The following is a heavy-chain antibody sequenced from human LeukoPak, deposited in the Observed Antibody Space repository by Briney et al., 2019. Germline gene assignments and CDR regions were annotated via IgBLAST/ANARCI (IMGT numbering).Heavy chain of an antibody. V-gene: IGHV3-33*01. CDR3: ARGGKQWLVRYYYYGMDV. D-gene: IGHD6-19*01. CDR1: GFTFSSYA. Sequence: GGSLRLSCTAPGFTFSSYAIHWIRQAPGKGLEWVALVWHDGSNRYYADSVKGRFTISRDNSKNTVYLQMNSLRAEDTAVYYCARGGKQWLVRYYYYGMDVWGKGTTVTVSS. CDR2: VWHDGSNR. J-gene: IGHJ6*04.